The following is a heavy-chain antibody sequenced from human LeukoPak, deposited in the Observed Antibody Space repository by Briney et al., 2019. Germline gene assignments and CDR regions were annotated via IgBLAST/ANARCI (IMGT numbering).Heavy chain of an antibody. CDR2: IIPIFGTA. J-gene: IGHJ4*02. CDR1: GGTFSSYA. Sequence: ASVKVCCKASGGTFSSYAISWVRQAPGQGLEWMGGIIPIFGTANYAQKFQGRVTITADESTSTAYMELSSLRSEDTAVYYCAGQPSITIFGVVPPPGYWGQGTLVTVSS. D-gene: IGHD3-3*01. CDR3: AGQPSITIFGVVPPPGY. V-gene: IGHV1-69*13.